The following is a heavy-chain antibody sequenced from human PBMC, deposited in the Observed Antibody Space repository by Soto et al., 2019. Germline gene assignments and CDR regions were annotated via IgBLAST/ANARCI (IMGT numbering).Heavy chain of an antibody. CDR2: VNHNGRN. D-gene: IGHD3-9*01. Sequence: SETLSLTCAVYGGSFSGYFWNWIRQTPGKGLEWIGKVNHNGRNNYNPSLKSRVTISLDMSKNQISLKLTSVTAEDTAVYYCARDTVDWFLSGMDVWGQGTTVTVSS. J-gene: IGHJ6*02. CDR1: GGSFSGYF. CDR3: ARDTVDWFLSGMDV. V-gene: IGHV4-34*01.